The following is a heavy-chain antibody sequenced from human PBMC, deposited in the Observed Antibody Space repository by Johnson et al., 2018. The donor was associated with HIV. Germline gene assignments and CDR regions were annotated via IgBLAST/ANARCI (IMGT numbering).Heavy chain of an antibody. CDR2: ISYDGSNK. V-gene: IGHV3-30*03. CDR1: GFTFSRYG. Sequence: QMQLVESGGGVVQPGRSLRLSCAASGFTFSRYGIHWVRQAPGKGLEWVAVISYDGSNKYYADSVKGRFTISRDNSKNTLYLQMNSLRAEDTAVYYCARGGSSGYMDDAFDIWGQGTMVTVSS. D-gene: IGHD1-26*01. CDR3: ARGGSSGYMDDAFDI. J-gene: IGHJ3*02.